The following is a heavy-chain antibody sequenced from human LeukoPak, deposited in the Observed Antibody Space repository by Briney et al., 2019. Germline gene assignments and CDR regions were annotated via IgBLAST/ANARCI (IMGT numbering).Heavy chain of an antibody. CDR3: ARDSTNYYDSSGYYGPYYYYGMDV. J-gene: IGHJ6*02. V-gene: IGHV1-18*01. D-gene: IGHD3-22*01. CDR2: ISAYKGNT. Sequence: GASVKVSCKASVYTFTSYGISWVRQAPGQGLEWMGWISAYKGNTNYAQKLQGRVTMTTDTSTSTAYMELRSLRSDDTAVYYCARDSTNYYDSSGYYGPYYYYGMDVWGQGTTVTVSS. CDR1: VYTFTSYG.